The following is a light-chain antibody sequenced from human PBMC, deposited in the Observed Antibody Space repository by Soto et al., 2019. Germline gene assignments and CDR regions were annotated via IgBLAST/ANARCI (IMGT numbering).Light chain of an antibody. CDR3: QQYNKWPLFT. CDR1: QSVSSN. CDR2: GAS. V-gene: IGKV3-15*01. Sequence: EIVMTQSPATLSVSPCERATLSCRASQSVSSNLAWYQQRPGQAPRLLIYGASTRATGIPARFSGSGSGTEFTLTISSLQSEDFAVYYCQQYNKWPLFTFGPGNRVDIK. J-gene: IGKJ3*01.